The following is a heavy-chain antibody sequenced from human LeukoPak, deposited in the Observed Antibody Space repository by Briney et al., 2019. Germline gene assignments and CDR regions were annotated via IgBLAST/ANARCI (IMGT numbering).Heavy chain of an antibody. J-gene: IGHJ4*02. D-gene: IGHD4-17*01. CDR1: GFTFSSYA. CDR3: ASTTVTTQGDC. Sequence: GGSLRLSCAASGFTFSSYAMSWVRQAPGKGLEWVSGISGSGGSTYYADSVKGRVTISRDNSKNTLYLQMNSLRAEDTAVYYCASTTVTTQGDCWGQGTLVTVSS. CDR2: ISGSGGST. V-gene: IGHV3-23*01.